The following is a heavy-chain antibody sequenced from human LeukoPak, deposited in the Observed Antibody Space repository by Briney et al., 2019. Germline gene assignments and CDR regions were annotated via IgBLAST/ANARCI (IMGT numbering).Heavy chain of an antibody. J-gene: IGHJ4*02. D-gene: IGHD5-18*01. Sequence: PGGSLRLSCAASGFTFSSYAMHWVRQAPGKGLEWVAVISYDGSNKYYADSVKGRFTISRDNSKNTLYLQMNSLRAEDTAVYYCASVQLRAPDYWGQGTLVTVSS. V-gene: IGHV3-30-3*01. CDR3: ASVQLRAPDY. CDR2: ISYDGSNK. CDR1: GFTFSSYA.